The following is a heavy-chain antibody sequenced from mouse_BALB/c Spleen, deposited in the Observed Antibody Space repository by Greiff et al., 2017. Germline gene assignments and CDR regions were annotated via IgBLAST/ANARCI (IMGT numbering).Heavy chain of an antibody. J-gene: IGHJ4*01. CDR3: ARGLPTMDY. D-gene: IGHD1-2*01. V-gene: IGHV5-4*02. CDR1: GFTFSDYY. CDR2: ISDGGSYT. Sequence: VQLKESGGGLVKPGGSLKLSCAASGFTFSDYYMYWVRQTPEKRLEWVATISDGGSYTYYPDSVKGRFTISRDNAKNNLYLQMSSLKSEDTAMYYCARGLPTMDYWGQGTSVTVSS.